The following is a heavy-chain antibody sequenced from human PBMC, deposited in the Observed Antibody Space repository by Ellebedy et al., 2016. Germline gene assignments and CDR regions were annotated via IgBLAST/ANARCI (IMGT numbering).Heavy chain of an antibody. Sequence: GESLKISXVASGFSFSNYAMSWVRQAPGMGLEWVSTISHTDGTTWYRDSVKGRFTISSDNSRNTLFLQLNSLRVEDTAVYYCARDFGSGYDSRSRPDDSWGQGTLVTVSS. CDR3: ARDFGSGYDSRSRPDDS. CDR2: ISHTDGTT. D-gene: IGHD5-12*01. J-gene: IGHJ4*02. CDR1: GFSFSNYA. V-gene: IGHV3-23*01.